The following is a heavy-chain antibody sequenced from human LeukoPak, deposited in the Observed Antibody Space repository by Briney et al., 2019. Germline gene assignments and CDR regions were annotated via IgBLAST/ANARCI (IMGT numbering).Heavy chain of an antibody. D-gene: IGHD2-21*01. V-gene: IGHV3-11*01. CDR2: ISRDGGTT. J-gene: IGHJ3*02. Sequence: PGGSLRLSCAASGFTFSTYPMSWVRQAPGKGLEWVSFISRDGGTTYYADSVKGRFTISRDNAKNSLYLQMNSLRAEDTAVYYCARVVKVSDIWGQGTMVTVSS. CDR3: ARVVKVSDI. CDR1: GFTFSTYP.